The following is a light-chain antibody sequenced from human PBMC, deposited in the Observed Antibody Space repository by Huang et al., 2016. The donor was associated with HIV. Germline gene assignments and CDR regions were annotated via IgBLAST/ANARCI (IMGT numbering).Light chain of an antibody. CDR2: GAS. J-gene: IGKJ4*01. Sequence: EKVMAQSPGTLSVSPGERATLSCRASDSVSTNVAWYQQRPGQAPRLLIYGASTRATGIPAMFSGSGSGTEFALTISSMQSEDFAVYYCQQYNNWPVTFGGGTKVEIK. CDR3: QQYNNWPVT. CDR1: DSVSTN. V-gene: IGKV3-15*01.